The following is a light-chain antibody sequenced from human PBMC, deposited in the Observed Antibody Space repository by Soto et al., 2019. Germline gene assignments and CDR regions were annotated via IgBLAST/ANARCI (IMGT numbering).Light chain of an antibody. CDR2: EVS. CDR3: SSYTSSSTWV. Sequence: QSALTQPASVSGSPGQSITISCTGTRSDIGGYNYVSWYQQHPGKAPKLMIYEVSNRPSGVSNRFSGSKSGNTASLTISGLHAEDEADYYCSSYTSSSTWVFGGGTKVTVL. V-gene: IGLV2-14*01. J-gene: IGLJ3*02. CDR1: RSDIGGYNY.